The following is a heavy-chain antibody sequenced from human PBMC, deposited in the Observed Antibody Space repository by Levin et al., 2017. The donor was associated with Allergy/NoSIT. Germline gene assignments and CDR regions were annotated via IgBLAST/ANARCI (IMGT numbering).Heavy chain of an antibody. D-gene: IGHD3-3*01. CDR2: ISWNSGSI. Sequence: LSLTCAASGFTFDDYAMHWVRQAPGKGLEWVSGISWNSGSIGYADSVKGRFTISRDNAKNSLYLQMNSLRAEDTALYYCAKDIGYDFWSGYTDYYGMDVWGQGTTVTVSS. CDR1: GFTFDDYA. CDR3: AKDIGYDFWSGYTDYYGMDV. V-gene: IGHV3-9*01. J-gene: IGHJ6*02.